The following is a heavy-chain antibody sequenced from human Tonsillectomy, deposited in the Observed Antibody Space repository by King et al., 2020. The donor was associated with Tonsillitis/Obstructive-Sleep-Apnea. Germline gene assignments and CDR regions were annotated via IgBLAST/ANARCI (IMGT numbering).Heavy chain of an antibody. CDR2: ISYAGSNK. CDR1: GFTFSSYA. J-gene: IGHJ4*02. CDR3: ARSELPQTAFDY. Sequence: VQLVESGGGVVQPGRSLRLSCAASGFTFSSYAMHWVRQAPGKGLEWVAVISYAGSNKYSADSVKGRFTISRDNSKNTLYLQMNSLRAEDTAVYYCARSELPQTAFDYWGQGTLVTVSS. V-gene: IGHV3-30*01. D-gene: IGHD1-26*01.